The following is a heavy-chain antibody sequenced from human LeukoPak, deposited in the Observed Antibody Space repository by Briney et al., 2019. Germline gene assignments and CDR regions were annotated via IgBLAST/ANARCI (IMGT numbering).Heavy chain of an antibody. D-gene: IGHD6-19*01. Sequence: GGSLRLSCAGSGFMFSNYWMTWVRQAPGKGLEWVANIKEDGSEKNYVGSMKGRFTISRDNAKNSLYLQMNSLRAEDTAVYYCARANWIDSGWSGGDYWGQGTLVTVSS. CDR1: GFMFSNYW. CDR3: ARANWIDSGWSGGDY. CDR2: IKEDGSEK. J-gene: IGHJ4*02. V-gene: IGHV3-7*01.